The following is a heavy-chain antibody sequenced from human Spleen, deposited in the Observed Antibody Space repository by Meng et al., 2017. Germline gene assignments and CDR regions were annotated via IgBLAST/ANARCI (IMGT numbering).Heavy chain of an antibody. Sequence: ASVKVSCKASGYTFTSFGISWLRQAPGQGLAWLGWISNYNGNRHYAQKLQGRVTLTTDTSASTVYMELRGLRSDDTAVYYCARDNDNVWGSYTRIDYWGQGTLVTVSS. CDR1: GYTFTSFG. D-gene: IGHD3-16*01. J-gene: IGHJ4*02. V-gene: IGHV1-18*01. CDR3: ARDNDNVWGSYTRIDY. CDR2: ISNYNGNR.